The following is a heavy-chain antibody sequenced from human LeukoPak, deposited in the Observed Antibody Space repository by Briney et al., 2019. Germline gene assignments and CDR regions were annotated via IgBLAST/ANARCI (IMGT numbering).Heavy chain of an antibody. CDR3: ARDLQWELPDGIYYYYGMDV. Sequence: GGSLRLSCAASGFTFSSYGMHWVRQAPGKGLEWVAVIWYDGSNKYYADSVKGRFTISRDNSKNTLYLQMNSLRAEDTAVYYCARDLQWELPDGIYYYYGMDVWGQGTTVTVSS. J-gene: IGHJ6*02. D-gene: IGHD1-26*01. V-gene: IGHV3-33*01. CDR2: IWYDGSNK. CDR1: GFTFSSYG.